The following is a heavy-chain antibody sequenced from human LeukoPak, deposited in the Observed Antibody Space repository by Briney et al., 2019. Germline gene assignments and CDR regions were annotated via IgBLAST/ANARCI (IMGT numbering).Heavy chain of an antibody. J-gene: IGHJ4*02. Sequence: GRSLRLSCAASGFTFSNVWMSWVRQAPGKGLKWVANIRQDGSDKYYADSVKGRFTISRDNAKNSLYLQMNSLRAEDTAIYYCATSTAAAGTDWGQGTLVTVSS. D-gene: IGHD6-13*01. CDR2: IRQDGSDK. CDR3: ATSTAAAGTD. V-gene: IGHV3-7*03. CDR1: GFTFSNVW.